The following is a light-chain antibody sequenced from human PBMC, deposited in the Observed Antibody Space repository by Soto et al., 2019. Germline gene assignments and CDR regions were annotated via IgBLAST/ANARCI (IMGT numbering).Light chain of an antibody. CDR2: DTS. V-gene: IGKV3-11*01. J-gene: IGKJ4*01. CDR1: QSISNY. Sequence: EIVLTQSPATLSLSPGERATLSCRASQSISNYLAWYPQKAGQAPRLLIYDTSNRATGIPARFSGSGSGTDFTLTISSLEPEDFAVYYCQQRSDWPTFGGGTKVDIK. CDR3: QQRSDWPT.